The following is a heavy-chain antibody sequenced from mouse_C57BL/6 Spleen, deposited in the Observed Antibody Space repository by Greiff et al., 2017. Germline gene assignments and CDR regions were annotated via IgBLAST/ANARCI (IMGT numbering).Heavy chain of an antibody. Sequence: EVQLQQSGPELVKPGASVKISCKASGYTFTDYYMNWVKQSHGKSLEWIGDINPNNGGTSYNQKFKGKATLTVDKSSSTAYMELRSLTSEDSAVYYCARSTGGYEAWFAYWGQGTLVTVSA. CDR2: INPNNGGT. V-gene: IGHV1-26*01. CDR1: GYTFTDYY. D-gene: IGHD2-2*01. CDR3: ARSTGGYEAWFAY. J-gene: IGHJ3*01.